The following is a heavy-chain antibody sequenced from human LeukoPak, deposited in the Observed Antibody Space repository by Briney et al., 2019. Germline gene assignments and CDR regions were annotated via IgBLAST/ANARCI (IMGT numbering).Heavy chain of an antibody. D-gene: IGHD3-22*01. CDR1: GYTFTGYY. V-gene: IGHV1-2*02. CDR2: INPNSGGT. J-gene: IGHJ4*02. Sequence: GASVKVSCKASGYTFTGYYMHWVRQAPGQGLEWMGWINPNSGGTNYVQKFQGRVTMTRDTSISTAYMELSRLRSDDTAVYYCARGPYYYDSSGYHPPDYWGQGTPVTVSS. CDR3: ARGPYYYDSSGYHPPDY.